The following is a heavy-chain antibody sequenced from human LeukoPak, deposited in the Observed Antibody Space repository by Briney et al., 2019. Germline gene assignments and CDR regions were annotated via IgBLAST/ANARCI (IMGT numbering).Heavy chain of an antibody. D-gene: IGHD2-2*01. V-gene: IGHV3-23*01. Sequence: TGGSLRDSCAASGFTFRRHVMSWVRQAPGKGLEWVSAISGSGGSTYYADSVKGRFTISRDNSKNTLYLQMNRLRAEDTAVYYCAKMYQKWLSTFYCWGYGALVTVSS. CDR2: ISGSGGST. CDR3: AKMYQKWLSTFYC. J-gene: IGHJ4*03. CDR1: GFTFRRHV.